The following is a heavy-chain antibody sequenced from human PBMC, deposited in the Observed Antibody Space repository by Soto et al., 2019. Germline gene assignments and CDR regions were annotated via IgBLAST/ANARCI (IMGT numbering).Heavy chain of an antibody. CDR3: ARGGHVVVVTAALDY. D-gene: IGHD2-21*02. J-gene: IGHJ4*02. CDR1: GDTFTDYY. Sequence: HVQLVQSGAEVKKPGAPVKVSCKASGDTFTDYYIHWVRQAPGQGLEWMGTVNPSGGHTTYAQHFLGRMTMSRDTSTSTLYMELTSLTSEDTAVYYCARGGHVVVVTAALDYWGQGTLVTVSS. V-gene: IGHV1-46*01. CDR2: VNPSGGHT.